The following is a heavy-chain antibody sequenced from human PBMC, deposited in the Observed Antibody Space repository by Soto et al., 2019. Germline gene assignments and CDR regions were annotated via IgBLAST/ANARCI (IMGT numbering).Heavy chain of an antibody. CDR1: GFTFSNYG. V-gene: IGHV3-30*03. CDR2: ISYDGSSK. CDR3: ATGRQSSSWWYGFDM. J-gene: IGHJ3*02. D-gene: IGHD2-8*02. Sequence: QVQLVESGGGVVQPGRSLRLSCAASGFTFSNYGMHWVRQAPGKGLEWVAVISYDGSSKYYADSVKGRFTISRDNSKNTLSLQMHSPRVEDTAVYYCATGRQSSSWWYGFDMWGQGTMVTV.